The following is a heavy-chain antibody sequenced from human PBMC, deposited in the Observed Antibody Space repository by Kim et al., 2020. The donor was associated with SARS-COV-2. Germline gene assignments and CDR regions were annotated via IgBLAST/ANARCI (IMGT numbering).Heavy chain of an antibody. CDR1: GFDFNIYM. CDR3: VRDVSWSFDY. CDR2: IDPGSSFI. Sequence: GGSLRLSCAASGFDFNIYMMSWVRQAPGKGLEWLSKIDPGSSFIYYAGSVKGRFTVSRDDAKNLLYLEMSSLRVDDTALYYCVRDVSWSFDYWGQGTLVT. D-gene: IGHD2-8*01. V-gene: IGHV3-21*06. J-gene: IGHJ4*02.